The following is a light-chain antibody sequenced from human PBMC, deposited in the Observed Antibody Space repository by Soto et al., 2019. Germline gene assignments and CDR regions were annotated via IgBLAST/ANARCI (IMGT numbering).Light chain of an antibody. Sequence: DVVLTQSPLSLPVTLGQPASISCRSSQVLMYGDGNTYLNWFHQTPGQSPRGLIYNVSMRDSGVPDRFSGSGSGTEFTLKISRVEAEDVGIYYCMQYTNWPRTFGQGTKVEIK. CDR1: QVLMYGDGNTY. CDR2: NVS. CDR3: MQYTNWPRT. V-gene: IGKV2-30*01. J-gene: IGKJ1*01.